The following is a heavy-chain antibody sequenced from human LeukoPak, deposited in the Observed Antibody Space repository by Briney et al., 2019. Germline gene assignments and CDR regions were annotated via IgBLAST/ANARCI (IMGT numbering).Heavy chain of an antibody. CDR3: ARGSFLGYSYGFDY. CDR2: IYYNGRT. D-gene: IGHD5-18*01. V-gene: IGHV4-39*07. J-gene: IGHJ4*02. CDR1: GGSVNSTNYY. Sequence: SETLSLTCTVSGGSVNSTNYYWGWIRQPPGKGLEWIGSIYYNGRTNYNPSLKSRVTISVDTSKNQFSLKLSSLTAADTAIYYCARGSFLGYSYGFDYWGQGTLVTVSS.